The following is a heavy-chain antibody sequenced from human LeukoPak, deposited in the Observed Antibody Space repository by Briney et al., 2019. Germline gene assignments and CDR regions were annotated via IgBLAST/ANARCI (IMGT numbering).Heavy chain of an antibody. CDR2: FDPEDGET. Sequence: ASVKVSCKVSGYTLTELSMHWVRQAPGKGLEWMGGFDPEDGETIYAQKFQGRVTMTTDTSTSTAYMELRSLRSDDTAVYYCARDSAWVVTTSGYYYYYMDVWGKGTTVTVSS. D-gene: IGHD2-21*02. CDR3: ARDSAWVVTTSGYYYYYMDV. J-gene: IGHJ6*03. V-gene: IGHV1-24*01. CDR1: GYTLTELS.